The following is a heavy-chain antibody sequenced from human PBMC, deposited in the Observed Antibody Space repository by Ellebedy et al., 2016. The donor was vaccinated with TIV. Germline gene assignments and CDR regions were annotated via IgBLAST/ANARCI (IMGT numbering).Heavy chain of an antibody. CDR3: ARAPSSGHSPFWY. V-gene: IGHV1-18*04. D-gene: IGHD3-3*01. J-gene: IGHJ4*02. CDR1: GYSFTNYG. CDR2: VSGYYGDT. Sequence: ASVKVSXKASGYSFTNYGISWVRQAPGQGLEWVGWVSGYYGDTNYAQKLQGRVTMTTDTSTSTAYMELRSLRSDDTAVYYCARAPSSGHSPFWYWGQGTLVTVSS.